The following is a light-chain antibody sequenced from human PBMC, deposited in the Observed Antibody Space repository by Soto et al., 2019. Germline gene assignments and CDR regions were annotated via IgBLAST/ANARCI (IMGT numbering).Light chain of an antibody. CDR2: GAS. V-gene: IGKV3-20*01. J-gene: IGKJ1*01. Sequence: EIVLTQSPGTLSLSPGERATLSCRASQSVSSSYLAWYQQKPGQALRLLIYGASSRATGIPDRFSGSGPGTDFTLTISRLEPLYFSVYYCQQYGSVPETFGQGTKLEIK. CDR1: QSVSSSY. CDR3: QQYGSVPET.